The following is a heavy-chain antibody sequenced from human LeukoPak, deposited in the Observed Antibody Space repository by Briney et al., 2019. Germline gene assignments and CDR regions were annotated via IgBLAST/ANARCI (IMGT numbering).Heavy chain of an antibody. J-gene: IGHJ3*02. CDR2: ISSGSSYI. V-gene: IGHV3-21*01. CDR3: ARDPRYCSGGNCYYGAFDI. Sequence: GGSLRLSCAASGFTFSNYRMNWVRQAPGKGLEWVSSISSGSSYIYYADSVKGRFAISRDISKKTLYLQMNSLGPEDTAVYYCARDPRYCSGGNCYYGAFDIWGQGTMVTFSS. D-gene: IGHD2-15*01. CDR1: GFTFSNYR.